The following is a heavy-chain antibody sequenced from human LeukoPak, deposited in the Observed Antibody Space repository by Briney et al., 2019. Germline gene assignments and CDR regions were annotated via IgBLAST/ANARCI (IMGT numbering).Heavy chain of an antibody. CDR2: ISSSGSSI. V-gene: IGHV3-48*03. J-gene: IGHJ4*02. D-gene: IGHD1-1*01. CDR1: GFTFSSYE. CDR3: ARDTTGPEDFDY. Sequence: PGGSLRLSCAASGFTFSSYEMNWVRQAPGKGLEWVSFISSSGSSIYYADSVKGRFTISRDNAKNSLYLQMKSLRAEDTAVYYCARDTTGPEDFDYWGQGTLVTVSS.